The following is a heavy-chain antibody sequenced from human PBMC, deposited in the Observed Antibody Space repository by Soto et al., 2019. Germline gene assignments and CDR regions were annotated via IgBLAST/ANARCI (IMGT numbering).Heavy chain of an antibody. CDR1: GYTFTSYD. D-gene: IGHD3-22*01. Sequence: ASVKVSCKASGYTFTSYDINWVRQATGQGLEYLGWMNPNSGNTGYVQKFQGRVTMTRDTSTSTVYMELSSLRSEDTAVYYCARNYYDSSGYYGPHAFDIWGQGTMVTV. V-gene: IGHV1-8*01. CDR3: ARNYYDSSGYYGPHAFDI. J-gene: IGHJ3*02. CDR2: MNPNSGNT.